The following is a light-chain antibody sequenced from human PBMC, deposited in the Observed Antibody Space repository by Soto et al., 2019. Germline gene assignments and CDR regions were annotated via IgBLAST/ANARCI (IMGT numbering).Light chain of an antibody. CDR2: GNS. Sequence: QSVLTQPPSVSGAPGQRVTISCTGSSSNIGAGYDVHWYQQLPGTAPKLLIYGNSNRPSGVPVRFSGSKSGTSASLAITGLQAEDEADYYCQSYDSSLVFGGGTKLTVL. V-gene: IGLV1-40*01. CDR3: QSYDSSLV. CDR1: SSNIGAGYD. J-gene: IGLJ2*01.